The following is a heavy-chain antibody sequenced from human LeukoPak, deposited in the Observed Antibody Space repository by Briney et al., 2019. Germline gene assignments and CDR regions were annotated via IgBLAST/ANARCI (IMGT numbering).Heavy chain of an antibody. J-gene: IGHJ5*02. CDR3: ARGGGSAAARRFDP. Sequence: ASVKVSCKASGYTFTSHDINWVRQAPGQGLEWMGWMNPNRGNTGYAQKFQGRVTITSHTSISTAYMELSSLRSEDTAVYYCARGGGSAAARRFDPWGQGTLVTVSS. D-gene: IGHD6-13*01. V-gene: IGHV1-8*03. CDR1: GYTFTSHD. CDR2: MNPNRGNT.